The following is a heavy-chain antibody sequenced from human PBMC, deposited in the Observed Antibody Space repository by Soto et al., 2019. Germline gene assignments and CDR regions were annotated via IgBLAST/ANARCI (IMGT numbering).Heavy chain of an antibody. CDR2: ISGSGGST. J-gene: IGHJ6*02. CDR3: AKDETIFGVVIIPYYYGMDV. Sequence: GGSLRLSCAASGFTFSSYAMSWVRQAPGKGLEWVSAISGSGGSTYYADSVKGRFTISRDNSKNTLYLQMNSLRAEDTAVYYCAKDETIFGVVIIPYYYGMDVWGQGTTVTASS. D-gene: IGHD3-3*01. CDR1: GFTFSSYA. V-gene: IGHV3-23*01.